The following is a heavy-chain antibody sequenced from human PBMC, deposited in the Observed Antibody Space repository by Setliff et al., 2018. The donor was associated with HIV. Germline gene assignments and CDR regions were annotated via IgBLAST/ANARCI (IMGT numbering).Heavy chain of an antibody. J-gene: IGHJ4*02. V-gene: IGHV4-4*02. CDR1: GGSISSDNW. D-gene: IGHD3-22*01. Sequence: SETQSLTCAVSGGSISSDNWWSWVRQPPGKGLEWIGEIYHSGSTNYNPSLQSRVTISVDKSKNQFSLKLSSVTAAGTAVYYCARAVHSPRTYYYVFDYWGQGTLVTVSS. CDR2: IYHSGST. CDR3: ARAVHSPRTYYYVFDY.